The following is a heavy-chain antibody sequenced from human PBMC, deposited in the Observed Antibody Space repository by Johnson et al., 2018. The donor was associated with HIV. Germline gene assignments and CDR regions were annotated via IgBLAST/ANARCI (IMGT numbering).Heavy chain of an antibody. Sequence: VQLVESGGGLVQPGGSLRLSCAASGFTVSSNYMSWVRQAPGKGLEWVSVIYSGGSTYYADSVKGRFSISRDNSKNSLYLEMNSLRAEDTALYYCARQHNYDSSGQGGGLDIWGQGTMVTVSS. CDR2: IYSGGST. CDR3: ARQHNYDSSGQGGGLDI. CDR1: GFTVSSNY. D-gene: IGHD3-22*01. J-gene: IGHJ3*02. V-gene: IGHV3-66*04.